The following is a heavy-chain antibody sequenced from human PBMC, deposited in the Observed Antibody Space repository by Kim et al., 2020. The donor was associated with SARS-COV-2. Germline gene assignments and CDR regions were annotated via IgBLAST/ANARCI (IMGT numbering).Heavy chain of an antibody. CDR3: ARVYSNYAGDS. D-gene: IGHD4-4*01. CDR1: GFSLSTSGVG. CDR2: IYWDDDK. V-gene: IGHV2-5*02. J-gene: IGHJ4*02. Sequence: SGPTLVNPTQTLTLTCTFSGFSLSTSGVGVGWIRQPPGKALEWLALIYWDDDKRYSPSVKSRLTITKDTSKNQVVLIMTNMDPVDTATYYCARVYSNYAGDSWGQGTLVTVSS.